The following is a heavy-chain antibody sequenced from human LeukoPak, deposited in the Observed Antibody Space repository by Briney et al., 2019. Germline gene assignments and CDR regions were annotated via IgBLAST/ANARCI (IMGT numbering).Heavy chain of an antibody. Sequence: AGGSLRLSCAASEFTFSNYWMSWVRLAPGKGMEWVANIKQDGSGTYYVDSVKGRFTISRDNAKNSLYLQMNSLRAEDTAVYYCAGCSTVTTYYYSYSMDIWGKGTTVTVSS. J-gene: IGHJ6*03. CDR1: EFTFSNYW. CDR2: IKQDGSGT. V-gene: IGHV3-7*01. D-gene: IGHD4-17*01. CDR3: AGCSTVTTYYYSYSMDI.